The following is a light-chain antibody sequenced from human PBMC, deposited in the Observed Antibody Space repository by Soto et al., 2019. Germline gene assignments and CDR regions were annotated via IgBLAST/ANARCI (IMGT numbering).Light chain of an antibody. Sequence: DIQMTQSPSSLSASVGDRFTITFRASQSISSYLNWYQQKPGKAPKLLIYAASTLQSGVPSRFIGSGSGTDFTLTISGLQSEDFAIYFCQQTYNSSPYTFGQGTRLEIK. CDR2: AAS. CDR1: QSISSY. CDR3: QQTYNSSPYT. J-gene: IGKJ5*01. V-gene: IGKV1-39*01.